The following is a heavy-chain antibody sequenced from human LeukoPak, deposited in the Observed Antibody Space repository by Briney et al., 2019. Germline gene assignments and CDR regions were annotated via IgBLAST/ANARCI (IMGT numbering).Heavy chain of an antibody. CDR2: INPNSGGT. CDR1: GYTFTGNY. J-gene: IGHJ4*02. V-gene: IGHV1-2*02. D-gene: IGHD6-13*01. CDR3: ATVADDSSWYDY. Sequence: ASVKVSCKASGYTFTGNYMHWVRQAPGQGLEWMAWINPNSGGTNYAQKFQGRVTVTRDTSISTAYMELSGLRSDDTAVYYCATVADDSSWYDYWGQGTLVTVSS.